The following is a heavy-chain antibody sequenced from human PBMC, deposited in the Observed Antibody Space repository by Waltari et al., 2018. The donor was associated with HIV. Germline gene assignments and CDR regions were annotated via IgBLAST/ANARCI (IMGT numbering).Heavy chain of an antibody. CDR2: SKTNSEGGTT. J-gene: IGHJ4*02. CDR3: TTGVFRGVRSFYY. V-gene: IGHV3-15*01. CDR1: GFTFNNAW. Sequence: EVQLVESGGGLVKPGGSLRLSCAGSGFTFNNAWMSWVRQAPGKGLECVDRSKTNSEGGTTYYAGPVKGRFTISRDDSKITLYLQMNSLKTDDTAVYYCTTGVFRGVRSFYYWGQGTLVTVSS. D-gene: IGHD3-10*01.